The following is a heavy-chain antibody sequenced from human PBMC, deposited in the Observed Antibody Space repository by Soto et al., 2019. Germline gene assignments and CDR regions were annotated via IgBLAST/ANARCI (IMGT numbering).Heavy chain of an antibody. CDR1: GGTFSSYA. CDR2: IVPIVDTS. CDR3: VSVVAIPGYPDN. Sequence: QVQLVQSGAEVRQPASSVKVSCKTSGGTFSSYAISWVRQAPGQGLEWMGGIVPIVDTSTYAQKFQGRVTITADESTSTVDMELRSLRSDDTAVYSCVSVVAIPGYPDNWGQGTLVTVSS. D-gene: IGHD5-12*01. V-gene: IGHV1-69*12. J-gene: IGHJ4*02.